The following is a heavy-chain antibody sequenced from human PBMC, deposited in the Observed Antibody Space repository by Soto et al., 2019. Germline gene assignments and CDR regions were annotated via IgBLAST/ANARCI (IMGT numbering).Heavy chain of an antibody. CDR2: IIPIVGTG. Sequence: QVQLVQSGAEVRKPGSSVTVSCKASGGTFSNYAISWVRQAPGQGLEWMGGIIPIVGTGSYAQTFQGRVTITADEPTTTAYMELRSLRFDDTSVYYCARFVILVPTSSTHYYYHMDVWGPGTTVTVSS. D-gene: IGHD2-2*01. V-gene: IGHV1-69*01. CDR1: GGTFSNYA. J-gene: IGHJ6*02. CDR3: ARFVILVPTSSTHYYYHMDV.